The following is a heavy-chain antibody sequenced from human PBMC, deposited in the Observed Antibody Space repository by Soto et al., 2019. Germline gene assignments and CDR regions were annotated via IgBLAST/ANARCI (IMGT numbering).Heavy chain of an antibody. V-gene: IGHV4-4*02. CDR3: ASDQGVVVTADNWFDP. D-gene: IGHD2-21*02. CDR2: IYHSGST. J-gene: IGHJ5*02. Sequence: SETLSLTCIVSGGSVSSSNWWSWVRQPPGKGLEWIGEIYHSGSTTYNPSLKSRATISVDKSENQFSLRLKSVTAADTAVYYCASDQGVVVTADNWFDPWGQGILVTVSS. CDR1: GGSVSSSNW.